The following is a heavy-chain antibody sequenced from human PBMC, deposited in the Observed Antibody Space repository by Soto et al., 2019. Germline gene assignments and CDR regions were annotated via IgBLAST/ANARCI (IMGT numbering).Heavy chain of an antibody. J-gene: IGHJ6*02. D-gene: IGHD3-3*01. Sequence: PGGSLRLSCAASGFTFSSYSMNWVRQAPGKXLEWVSSISSSSSNIYYADSVKGRFTISRDNAKNSLYLQMNSLRAEDTAGYYCARDLQIVRCLEWVPYMGGMDVWCQGTTPTVS. CDR2: ISSSSSNI. CDR1: GFTFSSYS. CDR3: ARDLQIVRCLEWVPYMGGMDV. V-gene: IGHV3-21*01.